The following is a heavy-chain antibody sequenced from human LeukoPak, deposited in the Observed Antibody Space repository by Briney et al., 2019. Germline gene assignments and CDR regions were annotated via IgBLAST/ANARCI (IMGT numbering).Heavy chain of an antibody. V-gene: IGHV3-7*03. CDR2: IKQDGSEK. CDR1: GFTFTNAW. CDR3: ARDKSAGADTGSSFYY. Sequence: RSGGSLRLSCAASGFTFTNAWMNWVRQAPGKGLEWVASIKQDGSEKYYVDSVKGRFTFSRDNAKNSLYLQMDSLRAEDTAVYYCARDKSAGADTGSSFYYWGQGALVTVSS. J-gene: IGHJ4*02. D-gene: IGHD3-10*01.